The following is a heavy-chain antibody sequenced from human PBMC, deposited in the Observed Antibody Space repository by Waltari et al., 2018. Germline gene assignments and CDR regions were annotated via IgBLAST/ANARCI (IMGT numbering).Heavy chain of an antibody. D-gene: IGHD1-26*01. CDR1: GDSVSDYF. Sequence: QVQLQESGPGLVKPSETLSLTCTVSGDSVSDYFWSWIRHSPGKGLEGIAYMYSSGTTNYNPSLRSRVTISLDTSKNQVSCKLSSMTAADTAVYYCARLDLVGSRYYFDYWSQGTLVTVSS. V-gene: IGHV4-59*08. J-gene: IGHJ4*02. CDR3: ARLDLVGSRYYFDY. CDR2: MYSSGTT.